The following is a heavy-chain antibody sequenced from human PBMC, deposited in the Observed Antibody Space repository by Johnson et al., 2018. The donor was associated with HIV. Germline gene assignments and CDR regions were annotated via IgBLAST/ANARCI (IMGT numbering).Heavy chain of an antibody. J-gene: IGHJ3*02. CDR1: GFTFSNFG. CDR2: ISYDGSNK. V-gene: IGHV3-30*18. Sequence: QVQLVESGGGVVQPGRSLILSCATSGFTFSNFGMHWVRQAPGKGLEWVAVISYDGSNKYYADSMKGRFTISRDNSKNTLYLQMNSLRDEDTAVYYCAKAGQMVAATSALVIWGQVTMVTVSS. D-gene: IGHD2-15*01. CDR3: AKAGQMVAATSALVI.